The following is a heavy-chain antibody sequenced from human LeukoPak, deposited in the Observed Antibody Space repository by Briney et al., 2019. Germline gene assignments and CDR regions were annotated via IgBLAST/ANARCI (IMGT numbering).Heavy chain of an antibody. D-gene: IGHD5-18*01. V-gene: IGHV3-74*01. CDR2: ISPDGRST. J-gene: IGHJ4*02. CDR3: AMGYKSAYSWDY. CDR1: GFTFSVFW. Sequence: GGSLRLSCAASGFTFSVFWMFWVRQAPGQGLVWVSHISPDGRSTNCADSVKGRFTISRDNARNTLYLQLNSLTAEDTAVYYCAMGYKSAYSWDYWGQGTLVTVSS.